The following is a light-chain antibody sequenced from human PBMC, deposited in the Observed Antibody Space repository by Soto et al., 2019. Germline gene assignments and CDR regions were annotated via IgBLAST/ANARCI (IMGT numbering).Light chain of an antibody. J-gene: IGKJ2*01. Sequence: DIQMTQSPYTLSASVGDRVTITCRASQSISGWLAWYQQKPGKAPKLLIYDASSLESGGPSRFSGSGSWTEFTLTISRLQPDDFATYFCQQYNSYSVNAFGQGTKLEIK. CDR2: DAS. CDR1: QSISGW. CDR3: QQYNSYSVNA. V-gene: IGKV1-5*01.